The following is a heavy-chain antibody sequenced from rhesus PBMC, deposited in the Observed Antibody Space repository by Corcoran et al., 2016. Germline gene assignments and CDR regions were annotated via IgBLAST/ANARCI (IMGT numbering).Heavy chain of an antibody. CDR1: GFSLTTRGMG. D-gene: IGHD1-26*01. J-gene: IGHJ4*01. Sequence: QVTLKESGPALVKPTQTLTLTCTFSGFSLTTRGMGVGWIRQPPGKALEWLALIYWDDDKRYSTSLQSRLTISKDTSNNQVVLTMTNMDPVDTATYYCARYNWNYGYFDYWGQGVLVTVSS. V-gene: IGHV2-174*01. CDR3: ARYNWNYGYFDY. CDR2: IYWDDDK.